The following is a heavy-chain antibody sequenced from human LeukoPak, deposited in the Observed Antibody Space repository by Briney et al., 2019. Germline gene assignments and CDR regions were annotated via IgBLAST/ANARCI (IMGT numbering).Heavy chain of an antibody. CDR1: GGTFSSYA. D-gene: IGHD6-13*01. J-gene: IGHJ6*03. V-gene: IGHV1-69*05. Sequence: SVKVSCKASGGTFSSYAISWVRQAPGQGLEWMGRIIPIFGTANYAQKFQGRVTITTDESTSTAYMELSSLRSEDTAVYYCARGKYSSSFVNYYYMDVWGKGTTVTVSS. CDR3: ARGKYSSSFVNYYYMDV. CDR2: IIPIFGTA.